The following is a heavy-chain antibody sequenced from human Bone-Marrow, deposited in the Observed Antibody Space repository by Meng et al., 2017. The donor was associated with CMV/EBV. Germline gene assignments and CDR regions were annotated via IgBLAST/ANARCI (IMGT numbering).Heavy chain of an antibody. CDR3: ARDPNKGSTPALYYYYYGMDV. V-gene: IGHV3-7*01. J-gene: IGHJ6*02. D-gene: IGHD1/OR15-1a*01. CDR1: GFTFSSYW. Sequence: GESLKISCAASGFTFSSYWMSWVRQAPGKGLEWVANIKQDGSEKYYVDSVKGRFTISRDNAKNSLYLQMNSLRAEDTAVYYCARDPNKGSTPALYYYYYGMDVWGQGTTVTVSS. CDR2: IKQDGSEK.